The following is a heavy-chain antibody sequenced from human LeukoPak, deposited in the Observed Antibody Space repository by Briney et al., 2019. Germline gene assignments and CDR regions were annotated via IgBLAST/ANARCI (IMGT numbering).Heavy chain of an antibody. J-gene: IGHJ4*02. D-gene: IGHD1-1*01. CDR2: MNPNSGGT. CDR3: VRDVHNYNDNY. CDR1: GYTFTGYN. V-gene: IGHV1-2*02. Sequence: ASVKVSCKASGYTFTGYNMHWLRQAPGQGLEWMGWMNPNSGGTLYSPKFQGRVTMTRDTSISTASMELSRLRFDDTAIYYCVRDVHNYNDNYWGQGTLVTVSS.